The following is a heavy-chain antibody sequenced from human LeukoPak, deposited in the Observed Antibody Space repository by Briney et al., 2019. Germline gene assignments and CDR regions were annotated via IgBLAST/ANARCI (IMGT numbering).Heavy chain of an antibody. CDR2: ISYDESNK. J-gene: IGHJ6*02. CDR1: GFTFSTYG. V-gene: IGHV3-30*18. D-gene: IGHD3-10*01. Sequence: PGRSLRLSCAASGFTFSTYGMHWVRQAPGKGLEWVALISYDESNKYHADSVKGRFTISRDNSKNTLSLQMTSLRTEDTAIYYCAKETTLGSGYCMDVWGQGTTVTVSS. CDR3: AKETTLGSGYCMDV.